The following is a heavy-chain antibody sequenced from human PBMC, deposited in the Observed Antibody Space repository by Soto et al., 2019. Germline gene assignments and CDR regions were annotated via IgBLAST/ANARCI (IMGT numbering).Heavy chain of an antibody. CDR1: GGTFVRHV. J-gene: IGHJ4*02. Sequence: QVQLVQSGAEVKKPESSVKVSCKTSGGTFVRHVISWVRQAPGQGPEWMGKINPLSGIPNYAQKFQDRVTVTPDTDSSTAYMELSSLRSDDTAVYYCATPACAATWCSPSHNLDHWGQGTLVTVSS. D-gene: IGHD2-2*01. CDR3: ATPACAATWCSPSHNLDH. CDR2: INPLSGIP. V-gene: IGHV1-69*09.